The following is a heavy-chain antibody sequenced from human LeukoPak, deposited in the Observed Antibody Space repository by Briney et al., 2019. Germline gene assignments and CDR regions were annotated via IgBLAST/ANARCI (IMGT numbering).Heavy chain of an antibody. J-gene: IGHJ4*02. CDR1: GVSFSGYY. Sequence: PSETLSLTCAVYGVSFSGYYWSWIRQPPGKGLEWIGEINHSGSTNYNPSLKSRVTISVDTSKNQFSLKLSSVTAADTAVYYCARGIAAAGTPSYFDYWGQGTLVTVSS. V-gene: IGHV4-34*01. CDR3: ARGIAAAGTPSYFDY. CDR2: INHSGST. D-gene: IGHD6-13*01.